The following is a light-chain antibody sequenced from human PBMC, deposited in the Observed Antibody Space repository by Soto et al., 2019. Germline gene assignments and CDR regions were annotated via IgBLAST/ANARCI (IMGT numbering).Light chain of an antibody. J-gene: IGLJ1*01. CDR2: EVN. CDR1: SSDVGGYNY. CDR3: SSYAGSSNV. V-gene: IGLV2-8*01. Sequence: QSAVTQPPSASGSPGQSVAISCTGTSSDVGGYNYVSWYQQHPGKAPKLMIYEVNKRPPGVPDRFSGSKSGNTASLTVSGLQAEDEADYYCSSYAGSSNVFGTGTKVTVL.